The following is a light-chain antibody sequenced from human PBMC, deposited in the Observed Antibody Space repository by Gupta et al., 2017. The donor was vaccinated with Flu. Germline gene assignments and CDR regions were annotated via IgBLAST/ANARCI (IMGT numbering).Light chain of an antibody. CDR2: DDS. V-gene: IGLV3-21*02. CDR1: NIGSKR. Sequence: GGNNIGSKRGHWYQQKPGQAPVLVVYDDSDRPSGIPERFSGSNSGNTATLTISRVEAGDEADYYCQVWDSSSDQYVFGAGTKVTVL. CDR3: QVWDSSSDQYV. J-gene: IGLJ1*01.